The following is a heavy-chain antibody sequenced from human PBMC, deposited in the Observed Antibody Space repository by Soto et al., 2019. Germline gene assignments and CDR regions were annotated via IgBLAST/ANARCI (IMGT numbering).Heavy chain of an antibody. CDR1: GFTFSDYY. J-gene: IGHJ4*02. V-gene: IGHV3-11*05. Sequence: QVQLVESGGGLVKPGGSLRLSCAASGFTFSDYYMSWLRQAPGKGLEWLSYISSSSSYINYADSVKGRFTISRDNAKNSLYLQMSRLRAEDTAVYYCAREGPGSSSWYVDSWGQGTLVTVSS. CDR3: AREGPGSSSWYVDS. CDR2: ISSSSSYI. D-gene: IGHD6-13*01.